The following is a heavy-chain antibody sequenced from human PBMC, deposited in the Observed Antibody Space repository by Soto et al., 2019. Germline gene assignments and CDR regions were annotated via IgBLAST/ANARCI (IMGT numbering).Heavy chain of an antibody. CDR1: GFTFSSYS. Sequence: GGSLRLSCAASGFTFSSYSMNWVRQAPGKGLEWVSYISSSSSTIYYADSVKGRFTISRDNAKNSLYLQMNSLRAEDTAVYYCARDPAFRYDYIWGSYRHRVFWPDYWGQGTLVTVSS. V-gene: IGHV3-48*01. D-gene: IGHD3-16*02. J-gene: IGHJ4*02. CDR2: ISSSSSTI. CDR3: ARDPAFRYDYIWGSYRHRVFWPDY.